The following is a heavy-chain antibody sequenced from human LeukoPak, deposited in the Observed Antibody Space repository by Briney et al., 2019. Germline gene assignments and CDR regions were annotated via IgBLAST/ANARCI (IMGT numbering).Heavy chain of an antibody. J-gene: IGHJ4*02. D-gene: IGHD3-3*01. CDR3: AKDIRFLEWGDY. CDR2: ISYDGSNK. Sequence: PGGSLRLSCAASGFTFSSYAMHWVRQAPGKGLEWVALISYDGSNKYYADSVKGRFTISRDNSKNTLSLQMNSLRAEDTAVYYCAKDIRFLEWGDYWGQGTLVTVSS. V-gene: IGHV3-30-3*01. CDR1: GFTFSSYA.